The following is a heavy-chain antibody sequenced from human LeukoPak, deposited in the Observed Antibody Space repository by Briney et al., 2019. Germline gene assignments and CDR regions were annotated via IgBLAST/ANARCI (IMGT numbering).Heavy chain of an antibody. CDR2: NSGGSS. CDR1: GFTFSTYG. CDR3: AKVNPPYYFDY. Sequence: GGSLRLSCAASGFTFSTYGVYWVRQAPGKGLEWVSSNSGGSSYYADSVKGRFTISRDNSKNTLYLQMNSLRAEDTAVYYCAKVNPPYYFDYWGQGTLVTVSS. J-gene: IGHJ4*02. V-gene: IGHV3-23*01.